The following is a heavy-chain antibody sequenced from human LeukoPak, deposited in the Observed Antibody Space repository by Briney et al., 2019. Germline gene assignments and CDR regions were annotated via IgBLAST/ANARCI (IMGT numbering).Heavy chain of an antibody. D-gene: IGHD3/OR15-3a*01. Sequence: GGSLRLSCAASGFTFRSKYMSWVRQAPGKGLEWVSVFYSGGTTAYSDCVKGRCTVSIDNCNNTRYLQMNSLRAEDTAVYYCARVSFGPSSEWFDPWGQGTLVTVAS. J-gene: IGHJ5*02. CDR2: FYSGGTT. CDR3: ARVSFGPSSEWFDP. CDR1: GFTFRSKY. V-gene: IGHV3-53*01.